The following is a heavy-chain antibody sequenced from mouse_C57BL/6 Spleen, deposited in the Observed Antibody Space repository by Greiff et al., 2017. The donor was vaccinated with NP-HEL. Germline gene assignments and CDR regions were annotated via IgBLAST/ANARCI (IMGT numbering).Heavy chain of an antibody. CDR2: IYPGSGST. CDR1: GYTFTSYW. Sequence: VQLQQPGAELVKPGASVKMSCKASGYTFTSYWITWVKQRPGQGLEWIGDIYPGSGSTNYNEKFKSKATLTVDTSSSTAYMQLSSLTSEDSAVYYCAREGTGRGWYFDVWGTGTTVTVSS. V-gene: IGHV1-55*01. J-gene: IGHJ1*03. D-gene: IGHD4-1*01. CDR3: AREGTGRGWYFDV.